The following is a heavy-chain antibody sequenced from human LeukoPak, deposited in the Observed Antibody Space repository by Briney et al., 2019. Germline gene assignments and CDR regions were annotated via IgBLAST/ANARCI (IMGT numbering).Heavy chain of an antibody. CDR1: GGTFSSYA. J-gene: IGHJ4*02. D-gene: IGHD1-26*01. Sequence: SVKVSCKASGGTFSSYAISWVRQAPGQGLEWMGGIIPIFGTANYAQKFQGRATITADESTSTAYMELSSLRSEDTAVYYCARGDRVGVTTGHFDYWGQGTLVTVSS. CDR2: IIPIFGTA. V-gene: IGHV1-69*13. CDR3: ARGDRVGVTTGHFDY.